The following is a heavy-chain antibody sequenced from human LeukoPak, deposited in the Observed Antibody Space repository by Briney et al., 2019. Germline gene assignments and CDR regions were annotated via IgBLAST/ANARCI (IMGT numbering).Heavy chain of an antibody. J-gene: IGHJ4*02. CDR1: GFTFSNYG. D-gene: IGHD6-19*01. CDR3: ARVFSSGPDY. CDR2: IRFDGSNK. Sequence: GGSLRLSCAASGFTFSNYGVHWVRQAPGKGLEWVSFIRFDGSNKYYADSVKGRFTISRDNAKNSLYLQMNSLRAEDTAVYYCARVFSSGPDYWGQGTLVTVSS. V-gene: IGHV3-30*02.